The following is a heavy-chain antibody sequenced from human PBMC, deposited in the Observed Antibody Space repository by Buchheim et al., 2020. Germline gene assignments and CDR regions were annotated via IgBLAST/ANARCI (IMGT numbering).Heavy chain of an antibody. V-gene: IGHV4-34*01. CDR3: ARVYDFWRGGFAP. CDR2: IDQSGST. CDR1: GGSFGGYH. D-gene: IGHD3-3*01. Sequence: QVQLRQWGAGLLKPSETLPLTCAVYGGSFGGYHWSWIRQPPGKGLEWIGEIDQSGSTKYNPSLKSRVTISVDTAKNQFSLKLTSVTAADTAVYYCARVYDFWRGGFAPWGQGT. J-gene: IGHJ5*02.